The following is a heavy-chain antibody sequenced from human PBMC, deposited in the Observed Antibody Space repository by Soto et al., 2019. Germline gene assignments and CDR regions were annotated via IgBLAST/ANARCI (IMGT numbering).Heavy chain of an antibody. CDR3: ARNRLNNNWFDP. D-gene: IGHD6-25*01. CDR2: INAGNGNT. J-gene: IGHJ5*02. Sequence: ASVKVSCKASGYTFTSYAMHWVRQAPGQRLEWMGWINAGNGNTKYSQKFQGRVTITRDTSASTAYMELSSLRPEDTAVYYCARNRLNNNWFDPWGQGTLVTVSS. CDR1: GYTFTSYA. V-gene: IGHV1-3*01.